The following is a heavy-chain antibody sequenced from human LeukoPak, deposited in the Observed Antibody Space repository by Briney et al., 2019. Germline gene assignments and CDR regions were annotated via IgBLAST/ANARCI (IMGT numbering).Heavy chain of an antibody. CDR2: IIPILGTA. CDR1: GGTFTSYG. D-gene: IGHD3-10*01. Sequence: SVKVSCKASGGTFTSYGISWVRHPPAQGLERMGGIIPILGTANYGQKIHGRVTITTDESTSTAYMEQSSLRSEDTAVYYCATDQYGSGSYMFYWGQGTLVTVSS. J-gene: IGHJ4*02. V-gene: IGHV1-69*05. CDR3: ATDQYGSGSYMFY.